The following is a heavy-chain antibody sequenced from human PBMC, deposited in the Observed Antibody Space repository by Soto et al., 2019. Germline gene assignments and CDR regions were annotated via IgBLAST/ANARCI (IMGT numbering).Heavy chain of an antibody. V-gene: IGHV4-59*01. Sequence: QVQLQESGPGLVKPSETLSLTCTVSGGSISSYYWSWIRQPPGKGLEWIGYIYYSGSTNYNPSLKSRVTISVDTSKNQFSRKLSSVTAADTAVYYCARDIGCSGGSCYPNNPSNWFDPWGQGTLVTVSS. CDR3: ARDIGCSGGSCYPNNPSNWFDP. J-gene: IGHJ5*02. CDR2: IYYSGST. D-gene: IGHD2-15*01. CDR1: GGSISSYY.